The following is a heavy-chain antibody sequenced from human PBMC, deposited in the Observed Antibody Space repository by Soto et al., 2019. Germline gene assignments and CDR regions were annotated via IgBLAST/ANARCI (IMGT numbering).Heavy chain of an antibody. J-gene: IGHJ5*02. CDR2: INHSGST. V-gene: IGHV4-34*01. CDR1: GGSFSGYY. Sequence: SETLSLTCAVYGGSFSGYYWSWIRQPPGKGLEWIGEINHSGSTNYNPSLKSRVTISVDTSKNQFSLKLSSVTAADTAVYYCARAHDYGDSFWFDPRGQGTLVTVSS. D-gene: IGHD4-17*01. CDR3: ARAHDYGDSFWFDP.